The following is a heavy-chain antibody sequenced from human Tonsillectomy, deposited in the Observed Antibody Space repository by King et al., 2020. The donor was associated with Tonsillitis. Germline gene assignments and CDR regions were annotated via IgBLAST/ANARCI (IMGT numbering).Heavy chain of an antibody. Sequence: QLQESGPGLVKPSETLSLTCTVSGGSISSYYWSWIRQPPGKGLEWIGYIYYSWSTNYNPSLKSRVTISVDTSKNQFSLKLSSVTAADTAVYYCARDALTGELDYWGQGTLVTVSS. CDR3: ARDALTGELDY. D-gene: IGHD7-27*01. CDR1: GGSISSYY. CDR2: IYYSWST. J-gene: IGHJ4*02. V-gene: IGHV4-59*01.